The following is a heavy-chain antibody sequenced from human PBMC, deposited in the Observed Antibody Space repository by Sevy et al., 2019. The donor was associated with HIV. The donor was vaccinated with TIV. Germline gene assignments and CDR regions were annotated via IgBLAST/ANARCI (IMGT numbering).Heavy chain of an antibody. D-gene: IGHD2-2*01. J-gene: IGHJ6*02. V-gene: IGHV3-53*01. CDR1: GFTVSSNY. CDR3: ARDRRGYCSSTSCYPYGMDV. CDR2: IYSGGNT. Sequence: GGSLRLSCAASGFTVSSNYMTWVRQAPGKGLEWVSVIYSGGNTYYAYSVKGRFTISRDNSKNTMYLQMNSLRVEDTAVYYCARDRRGYCSSTSCYPYGMDVWGQGTTVTVSS.